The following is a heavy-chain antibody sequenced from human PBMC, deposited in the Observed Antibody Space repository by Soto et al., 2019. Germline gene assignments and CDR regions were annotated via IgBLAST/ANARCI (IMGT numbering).Heavy chain of an antibody. CDR2: VSATGSGT. V-gene: IGHV3-23*01. Sequence: GSLRLSCAASGFTFSSYAMTWVRQAPGKGLEWVSTVSATGSGTYHADSVKGRFTISRDNSKNTLYLQMNSLRAEDTAVYYCAKGDSCSSASCYPNWFDPWGQGTLVTVSS. D-gene: IGHD2-2*01. J-gene: IGHJ5*02. CDR3: AKGDSCSSASCYPNWFDP. CDR1: GFTFSSYA.